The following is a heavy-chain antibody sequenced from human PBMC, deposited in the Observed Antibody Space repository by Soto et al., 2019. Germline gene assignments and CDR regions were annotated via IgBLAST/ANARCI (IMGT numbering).Heavy chain of an antibody. J-gene: IGHJ6*02. CDR3: ARTGGSTAYGLDV. Sequence: QVQLVESGGGVVQPGRSLRLSCVASRFTFSNYGMHWVRQAPGKGLEWVAVIWYDGSKVYYADSVKGRFTISRDNYRNTLSLQRNSLRTEDTAVYYCARTGGSTAYGLDVWGQGTTVTVSS. CDR1: RFTFSNYG. CDR2: IWYDGSKV. V-gene: IGHV3-33*01. D-gene: IGHD2-15*01.